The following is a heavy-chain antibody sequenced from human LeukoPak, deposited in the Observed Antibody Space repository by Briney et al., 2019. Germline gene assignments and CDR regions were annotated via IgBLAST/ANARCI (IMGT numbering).Heavy chain of an antibody. CDR1: GFTFSSYS. Sequence: GGSLRLSCAASGFTFSSYSMNWVRQAPGKGLEWVSYISSSSSTIYYADSVKGRFTISRDNAKNSLYLQMNSLRAEDTAVYYCARDREPGYDFWSGYYGLAPPYYGMDVWGQGTTVTVSS. CDR2: ISSSSSTI. CDR3: ARDREPGYDFWSGYYGLAPPYYGMDV. D-gene: IGHD3-3*01. V-gene: IGHV3-48*01. J-gene: IGHJ6*02.